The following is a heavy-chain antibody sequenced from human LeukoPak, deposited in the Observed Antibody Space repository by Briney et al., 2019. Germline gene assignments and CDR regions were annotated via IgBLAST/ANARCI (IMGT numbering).Heavy chain of an antibody. CDR1: GGTFSSYA. CDR3: ARDHSDYYDSSGYLGNWFDP. D-gene: IGHD3-22*01. CDR2: IIPILGIA. Sequence: SVKVSCKASGGTFSSYAISWVRQAPGQGLEWMGRIIPILGIANYAQKFQGRVTITADKSTSTAYMELSSLRSEDTAVYYCARDHSDYYDSSGYLGNWFDPWGQGTLVTVSS. V-gene: IGHV1-69*04. J-gene: IGHJ5*02.